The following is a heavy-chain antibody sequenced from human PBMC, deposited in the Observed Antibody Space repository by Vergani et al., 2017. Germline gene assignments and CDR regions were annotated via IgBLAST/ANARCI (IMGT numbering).Heavy chain of an antibody. D-gene: IGHD2-15*01. CDR1: GFTFSSYS. V-gene: IGHV3-48*04. J-gene: IGHJ4*02. Sequence: EVQLVESGGGLVQPGGSLRLSCAASGFTFSSYSMNWVRQAPGKGLEWVSYISSSSSTIYYADSVKGRFTISRDNAKNSLYLQMNSLRAEDTAVYYCAREGDIVVVVAATGDSSGYYGGFDYWGQGTLVTVSS. CDR2: ISSSSSTI. CDR3: AREGDIVVVVAATGDSSGYYGGFDY.